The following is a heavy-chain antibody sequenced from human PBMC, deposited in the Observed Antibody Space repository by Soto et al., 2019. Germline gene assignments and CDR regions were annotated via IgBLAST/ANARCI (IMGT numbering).Heavy chain of an antibody. D-gene: IGHD3-10*01. CDR1: GFTFSSYW. Sequence: GGSLRLSCAASGFTFSSYWMHWVRQAPGKGLVWVSRINSDGSSTSYADSVKGRFTISRDNAKNTLYLQMNSLRAEDTAVYYYARGDYYGSGSYRYYYYYGMDVWGQGTTVTVSS. J-gene: IGHJ6*02. CDR2: INSDGSST. V-gene: IGHV3-74*01. CDR3: ARGDYYGSGSYRYYYYYGMDV.